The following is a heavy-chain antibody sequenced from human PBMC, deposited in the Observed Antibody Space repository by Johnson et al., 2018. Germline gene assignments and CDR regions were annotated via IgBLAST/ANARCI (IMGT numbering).Heavy chain of an antibody. CDR3: ATQPGFYATSGYYQ. Sequence: VQLVQSGGGLVQPGGSLRLSCSASGFTFSYYSMNWVRQAPGKGLEWVATIKEDGSEEEYIDSVKGRFIISRDGAKNSLHLEMNTLRVEDTAVYYCATQPGFYATSGYYQWGQGTLVSFSS. CDR2: IKEDGSEE. CDR1: GFTFSYYS. V-gene: IGHV3-7*01. D-gene: IGHD3-3*01. J-gene: IGHJ4*02.